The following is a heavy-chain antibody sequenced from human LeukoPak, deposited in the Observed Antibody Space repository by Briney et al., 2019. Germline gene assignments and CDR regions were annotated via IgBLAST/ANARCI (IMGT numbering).Heavy chain of an antibody. CDR1: GYTFTSYD. J-gene: IGHJ5*02. CDR3: ARANLGRPVGHCSGGSCYSDSSWFDP. D-gene: IGHD2-15*01. V-gene: IGHV1-8*01. Sequence: GASVKVSCKASGYTFTSYDINWVRQATGQGLEWMGWMNPNSGNTGYAQKFQGRVTMTRNTSISTAYMELSSLRSEDTAVYYCARANLGRPVGHCSGGSCYSDSSWFDPWGQGTLVTVSS. CDR2: MNPNSGNT.